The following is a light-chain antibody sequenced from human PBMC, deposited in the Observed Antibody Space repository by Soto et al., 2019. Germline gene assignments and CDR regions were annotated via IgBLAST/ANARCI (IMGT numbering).Light chain of an antibody. CDR1: SSDVGAYNY. Sequence: QSVLTQPASVPGSPGQSITISFTGTSSDVGAYNYVSWYQQHPGKAPKLMIYAVSNRPSGVSNRFSGSKSGNTASLTISGLQAEDEADYYCSSYTRSSAPYVFGTGTKVTVL. V-gene: IGLV2-14*01. J-gene: IGLJ1*01. CDR3: SSYTRSSAPYV. CDR2: AVS.